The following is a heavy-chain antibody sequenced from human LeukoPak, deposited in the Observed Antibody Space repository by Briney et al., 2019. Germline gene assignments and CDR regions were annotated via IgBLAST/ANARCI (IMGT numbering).Heavy chain of an antibody. CDR2: INHSGST. V-gene: IGHV4-34*01. D-gene: IGHD3-9*01. CDR3: ARGLVLRYFDWLRPWFDP. J-gene: IGHJ5*02. Sequence: PSETLSLTCTVSGGSISSYYWNWIRQPPGKGLEWIGEINHSGSTNYNPSLKSRVTISVDTSKNQFSLKLSSVTAADTAVYYCARGLVLRYFDWLRPWFDPWGQGTLVTVSS. CDR1: GGSISSYY.